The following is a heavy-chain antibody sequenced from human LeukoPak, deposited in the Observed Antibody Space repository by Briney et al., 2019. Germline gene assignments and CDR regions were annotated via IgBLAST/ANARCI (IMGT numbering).Heavy chain of an antibody. V-gene: IGHV1-3*01. D-gene: IGHD4-23*01. J-gene: IGHJ3*02. Sequence: ASVKVSSKASGYTFTSYAMHWVRQAPGQRLEWMGWINAGNGNTKYSQKFQGRVTITRDTSASTAYMELSSLRSEDTAVYYCARDIPGMTVVSDAFDIWGQGTMVTVSS. CDR2: INAGNGNT. CDR1: GYTFTSYA. CDR3: ARDIPGMTVVSDAFDI.